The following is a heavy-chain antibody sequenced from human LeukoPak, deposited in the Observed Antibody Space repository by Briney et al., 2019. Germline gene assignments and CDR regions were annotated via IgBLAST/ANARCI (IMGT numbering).Heavy chain of an antibody. CDR3: AKDRSSGPHYYYGMDV. D-gene: IGHD6-25*01. V-gene: IGHV3-30*18. Sequence: GGSLRLSCAASGFTFSSYGIHWVRQAPGKGLEWVAVISYVGDDRFYAESVKGRFTISRDNSKKTVFLQMNSLRGEDTAVYYCAKDRSSGPHYYYGMDVWGQGTTVTVSS. CDR2: ISYVGDDR. CDR1: GFTFSSYG. J-gene: IGHJ6*02.